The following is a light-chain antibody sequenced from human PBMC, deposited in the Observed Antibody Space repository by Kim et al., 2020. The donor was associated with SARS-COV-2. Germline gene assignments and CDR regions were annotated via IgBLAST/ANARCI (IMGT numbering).Light chain of an antibody. V-gene: IGKV3-20*01. CDR2: GAS. J-gene: IGKJ5*01. CDR1: QSVSSSH. Sequence: PGERATLSCRASQSVSSSHLAWYQQKPGQAPRLLIYGASSRATGIPDRFSGSGSGTDFTLTISRLEPEDFAVYYCQQYGSSPPITFGQGTRLEIK. CDR3: QQYGSSPPIT.